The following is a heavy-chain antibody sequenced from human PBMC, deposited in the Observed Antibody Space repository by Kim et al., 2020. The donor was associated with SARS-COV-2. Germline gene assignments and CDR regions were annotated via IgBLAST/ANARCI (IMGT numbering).Heavy chain of an antibody. V-gene: IGHV3-9*01. D-gene: IGHD1-26*01. CDR2: ISWNIGSI. Sequence: GGSLRLSCAASGFTFDDYAMHWVRQAQGTGMEWVSGISWNIGSIGYADSVKGRFTISRDNAKNYLYLQMNSLRAEDTALYYCAKDIQSGSYYDAFDIWGHGTMGTVSS. CDR1: GFTFDDYA. J-gene: IGHJ3*02. CDR3: AKDIQSGSYYDAFDI.